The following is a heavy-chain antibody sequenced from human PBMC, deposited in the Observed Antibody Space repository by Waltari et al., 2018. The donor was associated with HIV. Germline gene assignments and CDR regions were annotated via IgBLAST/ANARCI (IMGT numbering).Heavy chain of an antibody. CDR1: GGTFSSYA. J-gene: IGHJ5*02. CDR2: IIPIFGTA. Sequence: QVQLVQSGAEVKKPGSSVKVSCKASGGTFSSYAISWVRQAPGQGLEWMVVIIPIFGTANYAQKFQGRVTITADKSTSTAYMELSSLRSEDTAVYYCARTFQEVWGSYRGDFDPWGQGTLVTVSS. V-gene: IGHV1-69*06. D-gene: IGHD3-16*02. CDR3: ARTFQEVWGSYRGDFDP.